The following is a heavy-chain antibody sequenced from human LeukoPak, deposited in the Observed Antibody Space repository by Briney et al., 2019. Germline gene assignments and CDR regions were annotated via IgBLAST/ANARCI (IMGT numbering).Heavy chain of an antibody. CDR3: AKGTGVSASGVFLLIDY. Sequence: PGGSLRLSCAASGLTFSNAWMSWVRQAPGKGLEWVGRIKSKTDGGTTDYAAPVKGRFTISRDDSKNTLYLQMNSLKTEDTAVYYCAKGTGVSASGVFLLIDYWGQGTLVTVSS. V-gene: IGHV3-15*01. J-gene: IGHJ4*02. D-gene: IGHD3-10*01. CDR1: GLTFSNAW. CDR2: IKSKTDGGTT.